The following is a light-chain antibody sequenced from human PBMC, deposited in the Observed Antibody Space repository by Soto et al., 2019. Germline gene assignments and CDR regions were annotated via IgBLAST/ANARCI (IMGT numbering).Light chain of an antibody. V-gene: IGKV1-27*01. Sequence: DIQMTQSPSSLSASVGDRVTITCRASQDISNSLAWYQQKPGKVPKVLIYATSILQSGVPARFTGSGSGTDFDLTISSLQPEDVATYYCQSYNSAPITFGGGTKVEI. CDR2: ATS. CDR3: QSYNSAPIT. CDR1: QDISNS. J-gene: IGKJ4*01.